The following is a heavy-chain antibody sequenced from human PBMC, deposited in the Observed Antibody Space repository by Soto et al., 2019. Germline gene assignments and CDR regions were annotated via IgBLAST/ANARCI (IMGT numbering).Heavy chain of an antibody. CDR1: GFTFGNYW. Sequence: PGGSLRLSCAASGFTFGNYWMHWVRQAPGKGLEWVSVIDYTGGTTYYTDSVKGRFTISRDNSKNTLYLQMNSLRAEDTAVYYCAKDREAYDFWSVSLTHRRGNEGTKRGSHYYYGMDVWGQGTTVTVSS. J-gene: IGHJ6*02. D-gene: IGHD3-3*01. CDR2: IDYTGGTT. V-gene: IGHV3-23*01. CDR3: AKDREAYDFWSVSLTHRRGNEGTKRGSHYYYGMDV.